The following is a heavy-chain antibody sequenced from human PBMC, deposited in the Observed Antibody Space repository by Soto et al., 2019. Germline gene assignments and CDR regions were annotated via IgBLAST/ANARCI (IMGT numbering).Heavy chain of an antibody. Sequence: QVQLVQSGAEVKKPGSSVKVSCKASGGTFSSYAVSWVRQAPGQGLEWMGGIIPIFGTANYAQKFQGRVTITGDDSSSTAYMELSSLRSEDTAVYYCAKGHDYVWGSYRYSGLDYWGQGTLVTVSS. V-gene: IGHV1-69*01. D-gene: IGHD3-16*02. CDR2: IIPIFGTA. CDR1: GGTFSSYA. CDR3: AKGHDYVWGSYRYSGLDY. J-gene: IGHJ4*02.